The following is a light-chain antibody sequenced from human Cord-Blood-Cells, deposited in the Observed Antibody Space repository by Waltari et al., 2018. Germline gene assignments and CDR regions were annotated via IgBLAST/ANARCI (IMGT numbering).Light chain of an antibody. V-gene: IGLV2-23*01. CDR1: SSHVGSYNL. Sequence: QSALTQPASVSGSPGQSLTISCTGTSSHVGSYNLVPWYQQHPGKAPKLMIYEGRKRPSGVSNRFSGSKSGNTASLTISGLQAEDEADYYCCSYAGSSTWVFGGGTKLTVL. CDR2: EGR. CDR3: CSYAGSSTWV. J-gene: IGLJ3*02.